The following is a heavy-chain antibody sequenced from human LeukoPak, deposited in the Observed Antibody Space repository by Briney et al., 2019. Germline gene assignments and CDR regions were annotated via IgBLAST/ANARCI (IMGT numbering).Heavy chain of an antibody. CDR3: ASTPHGTVDY. CDR2: IYYSGST. V-gene: IGHV4-59*08. Sequence: SETLSLTCTVSGGSISSYYWNWIRQPPGKGLEWIGYIYYSGSTNYNPSLKSRVTISVDTSKNQFSLKLSSVTAADTAVYYCASTPHGTVDYWGQGTLVTVSS. J-gene: IGHJ4*02. CDR1: GGSISSYY.